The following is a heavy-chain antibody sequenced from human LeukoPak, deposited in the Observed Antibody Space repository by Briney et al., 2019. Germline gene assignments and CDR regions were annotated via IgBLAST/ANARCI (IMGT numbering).Heavy chain of an antibody. V-gene: IGHV4-39*01. CDR1: GGSISSSSYF. CDR3: ARLNYDSSGYYYGSPKYYYYYYMDV. CDR2: IYYSGST. Sequence: PSETLSLTCSVSGGSISSSSYFWGWIRQPPEKGLEWIGSIYYSGSTYYNPFLKSRVAISIDTSKNQFSLKLSSVTAADTAVYYCARLNYDSSGYYYGSPKYYYYYYMDVWGKGTTVTISS. J-gene: IGHJ6*03. D-gene: IGHD3-22*01.